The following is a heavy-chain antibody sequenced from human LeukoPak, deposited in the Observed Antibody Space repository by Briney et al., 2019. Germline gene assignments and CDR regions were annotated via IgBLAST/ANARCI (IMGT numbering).Heavy chain of an antibody. CDR3: VAAYSSSRAFDY. CDR2: IYYSGST. D-gene: IGHD6-13*01. CDR1: GGSISSSSYY. V-gene: IGHV4-39*07. Sequence: SETLSLTCTVSGGSISSSSYYWGWIRQPPGKGLEWIGSIYYSGSTYYNPSLKSRVTISVDTSKNQFSLKLSSVTAADTAVYYCVAAYSSSRAFDYWGQGTLVTVSS. J-gene: IGHJ4*02.